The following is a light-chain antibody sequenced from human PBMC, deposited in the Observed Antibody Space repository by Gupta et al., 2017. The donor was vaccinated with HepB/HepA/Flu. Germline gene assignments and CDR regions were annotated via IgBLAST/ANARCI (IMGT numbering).Light chain of an antibody. V-gene: IGLV2-11*01. J-gene: IGLJ2*01. Sequence: QSALTQPRSVSGSPGQSVTISCTGTSRDVGSYKYVSCYQQHPAKAPNLMISDVNKRLSGVPERFSGSKSGNTASLTTSGLQAEDEADYYCCSYAGSDTYVVFGGGTKLTVL. CDR3: CSYAGSDTYVV. CDR2: DVN. CDR1: SRDVGSYKY.